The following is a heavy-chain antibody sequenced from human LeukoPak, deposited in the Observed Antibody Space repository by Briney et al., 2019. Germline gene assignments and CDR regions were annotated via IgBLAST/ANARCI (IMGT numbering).Heavy chain of an antibody. CDR2: INPNSGGT. D-gene: IGHD3-9*01. V-gene: IGHV1-2*02. CDR3: ARGLLGYYDILTGYYSPDYINHDY. CDR1: GYTFTGYY. Sequence: ASVKVSCKASGYTFTGYYMHWVRQAPGQGLEWMGWINPNSGGTNYAQKFQGRVTMTRDTSIRTAYMELSRLRSDDTAVYYCARGLLGYYDILTGYYSPDYINHDYWGQGTLVTVSS. J-gene: IGHJ4*02.